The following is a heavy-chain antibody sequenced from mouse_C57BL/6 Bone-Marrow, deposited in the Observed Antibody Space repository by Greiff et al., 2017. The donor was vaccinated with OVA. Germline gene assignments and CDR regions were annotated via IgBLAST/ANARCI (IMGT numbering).Heavy chain of an antibody. D-gene: IGHD1-1*01. J-gene: IGHJ2*01. V-gene: IGHV1-55*01. CDR1: GYTFTSYW. CDR3: ARYYYGSSYVGY. CDR2: IYPGSGST. Sequence: QVQLQQPGAELVKPGASVKMSCKASGYTFTSYWITWVKQRPGQGLEWIGDIYPGSGSTNYNEKFKSTATLTVDTSSSTAYMQLSSLTSEDSAVYYCARYYYGSSYVGYWGQGTTLTVSS.